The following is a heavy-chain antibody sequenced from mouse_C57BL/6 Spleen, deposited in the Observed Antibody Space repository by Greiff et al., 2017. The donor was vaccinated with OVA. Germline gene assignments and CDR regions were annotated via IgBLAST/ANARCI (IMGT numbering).Heavy chain of an antibody. CDR1: GYTFTDYE. CDR3: TRWDYDLYFDY. CDR2: IDPETGGT. V-gene: IGHV1-15*01. D-gene: IGHD2-4*01. J-gene: IGHJ2*01. Sequence: VQLKQSGAELVRPGASVTLSCKASGYTFTDYEMHWVKQTPVHGLEWIGAIDPETGGTAYNQKFKGKAILTADKSSSTAYMELRSLTSEDSAVYYCTRWDYDLYFDYWGQGTTLTVSS.